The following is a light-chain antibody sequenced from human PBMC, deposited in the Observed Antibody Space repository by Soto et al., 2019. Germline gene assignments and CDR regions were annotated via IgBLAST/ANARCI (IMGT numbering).Light chain of an antibody. V-gene: IGKV2-30*02. CDR2: KLS. J-gene: IGKJ1*01. CDR3: MQGTRWPWT. Sequence: DVVMTQSPLSLPVTLGQPASISCRSSQSLIHSAGDTYLNWFQQRPGQAPRRQIYKLSDRDSGVPDRFSGSGSGTDFTLKISRVEAEDVGIYYCMQGTRWPWTFGQGTEVEIK. CDR1: QSLIHSAGDTY.